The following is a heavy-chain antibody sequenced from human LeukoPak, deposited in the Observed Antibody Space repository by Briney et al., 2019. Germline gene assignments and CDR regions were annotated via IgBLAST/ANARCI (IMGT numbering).Heavy chain of an antibody. V-gene: IGHV1-18*04. J-gene: IGHJ4*02. CDR1: GYTFTSYD. Sequence: ASVKVSCKASGYTFTSYDINWVRQATGQGLEWMGWMNPNSGNTNYAQKLQGRVTMTTDTSTSTAYMELRSLRSDDTAVYYCAREGGYYDSSGYYLLPPADYWGQGTLVTVSS. CDR3: AREGGYYDSSGYYLLPPADY. CDR2: MNPNSGNT. D-gene: IGHD3-22*01.